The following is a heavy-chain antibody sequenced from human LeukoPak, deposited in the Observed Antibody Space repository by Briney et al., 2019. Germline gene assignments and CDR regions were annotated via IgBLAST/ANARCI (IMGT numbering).Heavy chain of an antibody. J-gene: IGHJ5*02. D-gene: IGHD3-3*01. CDR2: MNPNSGNT. V-gene: IGHV1-8*03. CDR3: ARDLGVVTPRFDP. CDR1: RYTFTSYD. Sequence: ASVRVSCKASRYTFTSYDINWVRQAPGQGLEWMGWMNPNSGNTGYAQKFQGRVTIGRNISRSTAYMELTSLRSEDTAVYYCARDLGVVTPRFDPWGQGTLVIVSS.